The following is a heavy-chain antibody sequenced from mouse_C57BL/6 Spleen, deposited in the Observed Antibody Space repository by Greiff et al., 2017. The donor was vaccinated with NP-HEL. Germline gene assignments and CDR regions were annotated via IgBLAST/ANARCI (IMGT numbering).Heavy chain of an antibody. CDR1: GYAFSSSW. D-gene: IGHD2-2*01. J-gene: IGHJ4*01. CDR3: ARRYGYDVLDP. CDR2: IYPGDGDT. Sequence: QVQLQQSGPELVKPGASVKISCKASGYAFSSSWMNWVKQRPGKGLEWIGRIYPGDGDTNYNGKFKGKATLTADKSSSTAYMQLSSLTSEDSAVYFCARRYGYDVLDPWGQGTSVTVSS. V-gene: IGHV1-82*01.